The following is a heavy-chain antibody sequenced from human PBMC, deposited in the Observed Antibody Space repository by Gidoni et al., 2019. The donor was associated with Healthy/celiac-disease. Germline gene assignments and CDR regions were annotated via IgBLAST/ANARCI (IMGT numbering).Heavy chain of an antibody. J-gene: IGHJ4*02. Sequence: QLQLQASGPGLVKPSETLSLTCTVPGGSISISSDYWGWIRPPPGKGLEWIGSIYYSGSTYYNPSLKSRVTISVDTSQNQFSLKLSSVTAADTAVYYCARNDYGYYVDYWDQGTLVTVSS. D-gene: IGHD4-17*01. V-gene: IGHV4-39*01. CDR3: ARNDYGYYVDY. CDR1: GGSISISSDY. CDR2: IYYSGST.